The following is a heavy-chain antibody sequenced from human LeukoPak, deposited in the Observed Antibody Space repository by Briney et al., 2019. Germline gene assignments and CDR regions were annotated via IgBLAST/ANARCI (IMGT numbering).Heavy chain of an antibody. V-gene: IGHV3-53*01. CDR3: ARDFLGSSGWYRYFDY. J-gene: IGHJ4*02. CDR1: GFTVSNNY. Sequence: GGSLRLSCAASGFTVSNNYMSWVRQAPGKWLEWVSVIYSGGSTYSADSVKGRFTISRDNSKNTLYLQMNSLRAEDTAVYYCARDFLGSSGWYRYFDYWGQGTLVTVSS. D-gene: IGHD6-19*01. CDR2: IYSGGST.